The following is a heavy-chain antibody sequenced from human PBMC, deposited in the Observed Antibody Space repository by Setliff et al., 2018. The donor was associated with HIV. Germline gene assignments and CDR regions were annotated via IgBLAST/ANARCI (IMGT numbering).Heavy chain of an antibody. V-gene: IGHV4-4*08. Sequence: SETLSLTCTGSGGSIGGYYWSWIRQPPGTGLEWLGCIYSGGSTSYNPSLESRVTISLDTSKNQFSLRLTSVTAADTAVYYCARVRSYGSAYDAFDVWGPGTMVTVS. CDR2: IYSGGST. J-gene: IGHJ3*01. CDR3: ARVRSYGSAYDAFDV. CDR1: GGSIGGYY. D-gene: IGHD3-10*01.